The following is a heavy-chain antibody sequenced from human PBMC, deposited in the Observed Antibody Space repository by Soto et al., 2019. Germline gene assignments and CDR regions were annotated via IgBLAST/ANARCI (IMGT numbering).Heavy chain of an antibody. Sequence: QITLKESGPPLVRPAQTLTLTCAFSGFSLTTTSMGVAWIRQPPGKALEWLALIYWDDDQRYSPSLKDRLTIPKDTPRSRVVLTISNMNPEDTGTYSCAHAADYDLLSFAHWGPGTLVTVSS. CDR1: GFSLTTTSMG. J-gene: IGHJ4*02. CDR2: IYWDDDQ. V-gene: IGHV2-5*02. CDR3: AHAADYDLLSFAH. D-gene: IGHD4-17*01.